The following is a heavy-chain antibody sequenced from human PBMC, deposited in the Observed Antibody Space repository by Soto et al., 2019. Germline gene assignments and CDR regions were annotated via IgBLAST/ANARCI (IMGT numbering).Heavy chain of an antibody. CDR2: IYYGGST. J-gene: IGHJ6*03. CDR3: ARVRGVSGYYYMDV. Sequence: SETLSLTCTVSGGSISSGGYYWSWIRQHPGKGLEWIVYIYYGGSTYYNPSLKSRVTISVDTSKNQFSLKLSSVTAADTAVYYCARVRGVSGYYYMDVWGKGTTVTVSS. CDR1: GGSISSGGYY. V-gene: IGHV4-31*03. D-gene: IGHD3-16*01.